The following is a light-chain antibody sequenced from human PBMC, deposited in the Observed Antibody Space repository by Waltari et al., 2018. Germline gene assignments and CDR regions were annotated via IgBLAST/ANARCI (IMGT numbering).Light chain of an antibody. V-gene: IGLV1-36*01. CDR3: ASWDDSLNGPV. J-gene: IGLJ3*02. Sequence: QSVLTQPPSMSEAPRQRVTISCSGSTSNIGKNPVSWYQQLPGKAPKFLIYYNDLKPSGVHPLFSGSKSGTAASLTISELQSEDEADYFCASWDDSLNGPVFGGGTKVTVL. CDR1: TSNIGKNP. CDR2: YND.